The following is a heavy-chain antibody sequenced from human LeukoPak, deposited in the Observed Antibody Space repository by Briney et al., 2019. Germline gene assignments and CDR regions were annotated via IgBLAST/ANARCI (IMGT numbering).Heavy chain of an antibody. Sequence: SETLSLTCAVYGGSFSGYYWSWIRQPPGKGLEWIGEINDSGSTNYNPSLKSRVTISVDTSKNQFSLKLSSVTAADTAVYYCARSASRGILTGYCTPYFQHWGQGTLVTVSS. CDR1: GGSFSGYY. J-gene: IGHJ1*01. D-gene: IGHD3-9*01. CDR3: ARSASRGILTGYCTPYFQH. CDR2: INDSGST. V-gene: IGHV4-34*01.